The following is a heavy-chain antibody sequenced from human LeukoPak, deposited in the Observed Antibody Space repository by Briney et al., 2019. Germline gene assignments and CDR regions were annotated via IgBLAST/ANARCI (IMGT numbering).Heavy chain of an antibody. Sequence: ASVKVSCKASGYTFTSYAISWVRQAPGQGLEWMGWISGYNGNTKYAQKFQGRVTITADKSTSTAYMELSSLRSEDTAVYYCARDCSSTSCYYGMDVWGQGTTVTVSS. V-gene: IGHV1-18*01. CDR2: ISGYNGNT. D-gene: IGHD2-2*01. CDR1: GYTFTSYA. J-gene: IGHJ6*02. CDR3: ARDCSSTSCYYGMDV.